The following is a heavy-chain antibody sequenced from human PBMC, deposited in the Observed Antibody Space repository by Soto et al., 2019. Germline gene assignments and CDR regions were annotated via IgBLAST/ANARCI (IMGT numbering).Heavy chain of an antibody. CDR2: IYYSGST. CDR1: GGSISSYY. CDR3: ASHRVVPAAIYYYYRDV. V-gene: IGHV4-59*08. Sequence: SETLSLTCTVSGGSISSYYWSWIRQPPGKGLEWIGYIYYSGSTNYNPSLKSRVTISVDTSKNQFSLKLRSVTAADTAVYYCASHRVVPAAIYYYYRDVWGKPTTGAAAS. D-gene: IGHD2-2*02. J-gene: IGHJ6*03.